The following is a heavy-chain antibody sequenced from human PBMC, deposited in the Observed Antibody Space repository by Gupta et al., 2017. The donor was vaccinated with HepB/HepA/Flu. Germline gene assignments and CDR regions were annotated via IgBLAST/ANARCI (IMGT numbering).Heavy chain of an antibody. V-gene: IGHV4-39*01. CDR2: IYYDGKT. J-gene: IGHJ5*02. CDR1: GGSISSFIYY. CDR3: ARLFSKGSVESFTSDP. D-gene: IGHD3-3*01. Sequence: QVQLQGSGPGLVQTSETLSLTCTVPGGSISSFIYYWGWIRQSPGKGLQWIGRIYYDGKTYFNPALKSRVTISVDTAKNQFSLNLTSVTAADTAVYYCARLFSKGSVESFTSDPWGQGPLVTVSS.